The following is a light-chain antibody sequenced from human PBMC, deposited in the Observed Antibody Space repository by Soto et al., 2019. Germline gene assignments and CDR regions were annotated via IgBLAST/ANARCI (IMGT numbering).Light chain of an antibody. CDR3: QQYNNGPLT. Sequence: EKVMTQSPATLSVSPGERAALSCRSSQSISSDLAWYQQKTGQAPRLLIYGASTRATGIPARFSGSGSGTEFTLTISSMQSEDFEVYYCQQYNNGPLTFGGGTKVDIK. V-gene: IGKV3-15*01. J-gene: IGKJ4*01. CDR1: QSISSD. CDR2: GAS.